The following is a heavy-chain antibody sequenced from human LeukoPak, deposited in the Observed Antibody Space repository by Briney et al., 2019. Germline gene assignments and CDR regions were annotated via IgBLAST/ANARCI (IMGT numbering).Heavy chain of an antibody. J-gene: IGHJ4*02. CDR3: ARHRAYSSSSPFDY. CDR2: IYYTGST. V-gene: IGHV4-59*08. CDR1: SGSISRLY. D-gene: IGHD6-6*01. Sequence: PSETMSLTSSVSSGSISRLYWSWIRQPPGKGMEWIGYIYYTGSTNYNPSLKSRVTMFVDMSKHQFSLRLSSVTAADTAVYYCARHRAYSSSSPFDYWGQGTLVTVSS.